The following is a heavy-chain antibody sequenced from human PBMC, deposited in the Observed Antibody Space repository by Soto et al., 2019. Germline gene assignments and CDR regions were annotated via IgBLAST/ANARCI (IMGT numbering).Heavy chain of an antibody. CDR2: IKQDGSEK. D-gene: IGHD6-13*01. V-gene: IGHV3-7*01. J-gene: IGHJ6*02. Sequence: EVQLVESGGGLVQPGGSLRLSCAASGFTFSGYWMSWVRQAPGKGLEWVANIKQDGSEKYYVDSVKGRFTISRDNAKNSLYLQMNSLRAEDTAVYYCARSSSSWREGYYYGMDVWGQGTTVTVSS. CDR1: GFTFSGYW. CDR3: ARSSSSWREGYYYGMDV.